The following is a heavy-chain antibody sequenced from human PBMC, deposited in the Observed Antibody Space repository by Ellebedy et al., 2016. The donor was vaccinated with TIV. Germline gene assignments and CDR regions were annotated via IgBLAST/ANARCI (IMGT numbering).Heavy chain of an antibody. Sequence: GGSLRLSCAASGFTFSSYSMNWVRQAPGKGLEWVSYISSSSSTIYYADSVKGRFTISRDNAKNSLYLQMNSLRAEDTAVYYCARDDRSAYSSSVHYYGMDVWGQGTTVTVSS. CDR2: ISSSSSTI. CDR3: ARDDRSAYSSSVHYYGMDV. V-gene: IGHV3-48*01. CDR1: GFTFSSYS. J-gene: IGHJ6*02. D-gene: IGHD6-6*01.